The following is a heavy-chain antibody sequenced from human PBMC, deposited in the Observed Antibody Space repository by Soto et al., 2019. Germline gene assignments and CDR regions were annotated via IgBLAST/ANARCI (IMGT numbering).Heavy chain of an antibody. J-gene: IGHJ6*02. D-gene: IGHD4-17*01. CDR3: AKILQLGDYAHYYYGMDV. CDR2: ISSSSSTI. CDR1: GFTFSTYS. Sequence: GGSLRLACAASGFTFSTYSMNWVRQAPGKGLEWVSYISSSSSTIFYTDSVKGRFTISRDNSKNMLSLQMNSLRAEDTAVYYCAKILQLGDYAHYYYGMDVWGQGTTVTVSS. V-gene: IGHV3-48*01.